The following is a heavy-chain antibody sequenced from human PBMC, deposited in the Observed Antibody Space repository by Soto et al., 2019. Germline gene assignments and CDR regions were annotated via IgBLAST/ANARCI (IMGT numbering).Heavy chain of an antibody. J-gene: IGHJ4*02. V-gene: IGHV3-30*18. D-gene: IGHD3-16*01. CDR3: AKDQKITALSDFDS. Sequence: QVQLVESGGGVVQPGASLTLSCAASGFTFRNYGMHWVRQAPGKGLEWVAVVSYDGSNKLYAGSVKGRFTISRDNSKNTLFLQINSLRDEDTAVYFCAKDQKITALSDFDSWGQGTLVTVSS. CDR2: VSYDGSNK. CDR1: GFTFRNYG.